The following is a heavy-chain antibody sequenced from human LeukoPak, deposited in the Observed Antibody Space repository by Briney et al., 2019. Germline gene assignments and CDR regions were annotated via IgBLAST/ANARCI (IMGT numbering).Heavy chain of an antibody. CDR2: ISYDGSHK. D-gene: IGHD6-19*01. J-gene: IGHJ4*01. CDR3: AKGIYSSGWSYFDY. Sequence: PGGSLRLSCAASGFTFSSYAMHWVRQAPGKGLEWVAVISYDGSHKYYADSVKGRFTISRDNSKNTLSLQMNSLRAEDTAVYYCAKGIYSSGWSYFDYWGHGTLVTVSS. V-gene: IGHV3-30*04. CDR1: GFTFSSYA.